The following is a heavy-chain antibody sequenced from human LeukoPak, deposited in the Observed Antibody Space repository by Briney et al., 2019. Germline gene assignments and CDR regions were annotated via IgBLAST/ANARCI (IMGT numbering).Heavy chain of an antibody. J-gene: IGHJ4*02. CDR2: ISAYNGNT. V-gene: IGHV1-18*01. Sequence: ASVEVSCKASGYTFTSYGISWVRQAPGQGLEWMGWISAYNGNTNYAQKLQGRVTMTTDTSTSTVYMELRSLRSDDTAVYYCARDQGIAVAGSGYWSQGTLVTVSS. D-gene: IGHD6-19*01. CDR3: ARDQGIAVAGSGY. CDR1: GYTFTSYG.